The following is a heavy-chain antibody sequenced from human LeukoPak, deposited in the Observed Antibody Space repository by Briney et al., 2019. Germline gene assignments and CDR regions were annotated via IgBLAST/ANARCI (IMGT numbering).Heavy chain of an antibody. CDR3: ARHRRFGWLVL. D-gene: IGHD6-19*01. Sequence: SETLSLTCTVSGVSINSNYYYWGWIRQPPGKGLEWIGSVAYSGSTFHNPSLKSRLSIYSDTSKNQFSLRLTSVTAADTAVYYCARHRRFGWLVLWGQGTLVTVSS. J-gene: IGHJ4*02. V-gene: IGHV4-39*01. CDR1: GVSINSNYYY. CDR2: VAYSGST.